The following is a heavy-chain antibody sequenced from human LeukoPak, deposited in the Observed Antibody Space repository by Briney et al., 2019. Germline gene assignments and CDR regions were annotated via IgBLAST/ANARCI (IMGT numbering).Heavy chain of an antibody. V-gene: IGHV5-51*01. J-gene: IGHJ6*03. CDR3: ARAVRCSGGSCDPDYYYYMDV. CDR1: GYSFTSYW. Sequence: GESLKISCKGSGYSFTSYWIGWVRQMPGKVLEWMGIIYPGDSDTRYSPSFQGQVTISADKSISTAYLQWSSLKASDTAMYYCARAVRCSGGSCDPDYYYYMDVWGKGTTVTVSS. D-gene: IGHD2-15*01. CDR2: IYPGDSDT.